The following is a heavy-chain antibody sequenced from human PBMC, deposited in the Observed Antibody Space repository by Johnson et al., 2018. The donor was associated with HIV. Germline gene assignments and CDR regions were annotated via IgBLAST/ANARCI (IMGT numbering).Heavy chain of an antibody. V-gene: IGHV3-66*01. CDR2: LYSGGTT. Sequence: VQLVESGGGVVQPGGSLRLSCAASGFTVSSNYMSWVRQAPGKGLEWVSVLYSGGTTYYADSVKGRFIISRDSSKNTLYLQMDRLRPEDTAQYYCARDQTDSFDIWGQGTMVTVSS. J-gene: IGHJ3*02. CDR3: ARDQTDSFDI. CDR1: GFTVSSNY.